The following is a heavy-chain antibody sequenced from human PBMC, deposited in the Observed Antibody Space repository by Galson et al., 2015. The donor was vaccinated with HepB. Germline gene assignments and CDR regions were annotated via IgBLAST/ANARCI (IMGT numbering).Heavy chain of an antibody. CDR3: AKITGRFNDYFF. CDR2: IGGSDDTT. V-gene: IGHV3-23*01. J-gene: IGHJ1*01. Sequence: SLRLSCAASGLTFNNYAMTWVRQAPGKGLEWVSTIGGSDDTTYYADSVKGRFTMSKDNSKNTLYLQMNSLRAEDTATYYCAKITGRFNDYFFWGQGTLVTVSS. D-gene: IGHD2/OR15-2a*01. CDR1: GLTFNNYA.